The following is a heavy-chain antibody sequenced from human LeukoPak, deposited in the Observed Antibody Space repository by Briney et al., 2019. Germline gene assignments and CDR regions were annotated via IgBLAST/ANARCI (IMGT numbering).Heavy chain of an antibody. V-gene: IGHV3-48*01. J-gene: IGHJ4*02. CDR3: ARDLTVRGVYFDY. CDR1: GFTFSSYS. Sequence: SGGSLRLSCAASGFTFSSYSMNWVRQAPGKGLEWVSYISSSSSTIYYADSVKGRFTISRDNAKNSLYLQMNSLRAEDTAVYYCARDLTVRGVYFDYWGQGTLVTVSS. CDR2: ISSSSSTI. D-gene: IGHD3-10*01.